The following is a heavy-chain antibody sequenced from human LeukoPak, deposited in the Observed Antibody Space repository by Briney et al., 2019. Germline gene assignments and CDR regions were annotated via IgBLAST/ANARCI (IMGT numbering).Heavy chain of an antibody. Sequence: GSSVKVSCKASGGTFSSYAISWVRQAPGQGLEWMGGIIPIFGTANYAQKFQGRVTITADESTSTAYMELSSLRSEDTAVYYCARDTPDCSGGSCYESGWFDPWGQGTLVTVSS. CDR1: GGTFSSYA. CDR2: IIPIFGTA. J-gene: IGHJ5*02. D-gene: IGHD2-15*01. CDR3: ARDTPDCSGGSCYESGWFDP. V-gene: IGHV1-69*01.